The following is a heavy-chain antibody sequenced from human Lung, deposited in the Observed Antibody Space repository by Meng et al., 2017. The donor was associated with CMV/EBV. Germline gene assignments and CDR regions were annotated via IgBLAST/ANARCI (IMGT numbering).Heavy chain of an antibody. CDR3: ARDFEYCGSSSCYEDCFDP. CDR1: GYTFTNYG. Sequence: ASVKVSCKASGYTFTNYGVSWVRQAPGQGLEWMGWISAYDGDRNYARKFQGRVTMTTDTSTSTAYMELRSLRSDDTAVYYCARDFEYCGSSSCYEDCFDPWXQGTLVXVSS. J-gene: IGHJ5*02. V-gene: IGHV1-18*01. D-gene: IGHD2-2*01. CDR2: ISAYDGDR.